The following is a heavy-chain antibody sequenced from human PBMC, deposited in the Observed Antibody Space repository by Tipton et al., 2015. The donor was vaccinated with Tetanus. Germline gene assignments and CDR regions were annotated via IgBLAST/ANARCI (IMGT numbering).Heavy chain of an antibody. D-gene: IGHD3-10*01. CDR2: INQDGNEK. Sequence: SLRLSCAASGFTFSSHWMSWVRQVPGKGLEWVANINQDGNEKYHVDSVKGRFTISRDNGKNLLYLQMNSLRVEDTAVYYCARDPHTIRTGNHRGFDYWGQGTKVTVSS. V-gene: IGHV3-7*03. CDR3: ARDPHTIRTGNHRGFDY. J-gene: IGHJ4*02. CDR1: GFTFSSHW.